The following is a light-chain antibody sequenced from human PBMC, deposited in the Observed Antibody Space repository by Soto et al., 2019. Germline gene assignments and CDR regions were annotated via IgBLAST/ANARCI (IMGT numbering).Light chain of an antibody. Sequence: ETVMTQSPVTLSVSPGDTATLSCRAGQSVISNLAWFQQKPGQAPRLLIHGASTRATGIPARFSGSGSGTEFTLTITSLQSEDFAVYYCQQYHKWPPITFGQGTRLEIK. J-gene: IGKJ5*01. CDR1: QSVISN. CDR2: GAS. CDR3: QQYHKWPPIT. V-gene: IGKV3-15*01.